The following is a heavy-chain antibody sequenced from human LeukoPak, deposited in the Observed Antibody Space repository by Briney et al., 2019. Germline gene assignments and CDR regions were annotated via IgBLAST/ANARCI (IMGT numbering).Heavy chain of an antibody. Sequence: PSETLSLTCTVSGGSISGSSYYWGWIRQPPGKGLEWIGSIYYSGSTYYNLSLKSRVTISVDTSKNQFSLKLSSVTAADTAVYYCARHIVSGSGSYLEDFDYWGQGTLVTVSS. J-gene: IGHJ4*02. CDR3: ARHIVSGSGSYLEDFDY. V-gene: IGHV4-39*01. CDR2: IYYSGST. CDR1: GGSISGSSYY. D-gene: IGHD1-26*01.